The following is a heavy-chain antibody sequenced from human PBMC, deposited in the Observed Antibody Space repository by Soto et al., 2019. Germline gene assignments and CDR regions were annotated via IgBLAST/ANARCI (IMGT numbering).Heavy chain of an antibody. V-gene: IGHV2-5*02. CDR1: GFSLSTSGVG. D-gene: IGHD1-26*01. CDR3: AHRRGLVATGQGWYFDV. CDR2: IYWDDDK. J-gene: IGHJ2*01. Sequence: QITLKESGPSLVRPTQTLTLTCTFSGFSLSTSGVGVGWIRQPPGKALEWLALIYWDDDKRYNPSLRRRLTVAKDTSKNQVVLTVTVVDPVDTATYYCAHRRGLVATGQGWYFDVWGRGTLVTVSS.